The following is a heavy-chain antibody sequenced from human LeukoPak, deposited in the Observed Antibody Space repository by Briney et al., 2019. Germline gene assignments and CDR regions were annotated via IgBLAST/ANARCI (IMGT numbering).Heavy chain of an antibody. D-gene: IGHD6-13*01. CDR2: IRSDGTNK. V-gene: IGHV3-30*02. CDR3: AKGSSSHGSYYYYGMDV. CDR1: GFIFSSYG. Sequence: GGSLRLSCAASGFIFSSYGMHWVRQAPGKGLEWVGIIRSDGTNKYYADSVKGRFTISRDNSKNTLYLQINSLGAEDTAVYYCAKGSSSHGSYYYYGMDVWGQGTTVTVSS. J-gene: IGHJ6*02.